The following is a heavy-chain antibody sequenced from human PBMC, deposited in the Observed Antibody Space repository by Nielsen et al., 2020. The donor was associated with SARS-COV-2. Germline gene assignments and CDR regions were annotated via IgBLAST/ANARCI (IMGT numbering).Heavy chain of an antibody. Sequence: SETLSLTCTVYSGSFSEYYWNWIRQSPGKGLEWIGKVDPGGGTNYNPSLKSRVSISLDTSKNQFSLKLNSVTAADTALYYCVGGFPPTGRMFAFGGQGTRVTVSS. J-gene: IGHJ4*02. CDR1: SGSFSEYY. V-gene: IGHV4-34*01. CDR2: VDPGGGT. D-gene: IGHD2-8*02. CDR3: VGGFPPTGRMFAF.